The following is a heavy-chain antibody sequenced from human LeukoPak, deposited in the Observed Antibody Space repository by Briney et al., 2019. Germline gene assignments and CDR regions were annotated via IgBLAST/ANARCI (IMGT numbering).Heavy chain of an antibody. CDR2: IYYSGST. V-gene: IGHV4-31*03. CDR1: GGSISSGGYY. D-gene: IGHD2-2*01. J-gene: IGHJ6*03. Sequence: SQTLSLTCTVSGGSISSGGYYWSWIRQHPGKGLEWIGYIYYSGSTYYNPSLKSRVTISVDTSKNQFSLKLSSVTAADTAVYYCASGYCSSTSCYYYYYYMDVWGKGTTVTVSS. CDR3: ASGYCSSTSCYYYYYYMDV.